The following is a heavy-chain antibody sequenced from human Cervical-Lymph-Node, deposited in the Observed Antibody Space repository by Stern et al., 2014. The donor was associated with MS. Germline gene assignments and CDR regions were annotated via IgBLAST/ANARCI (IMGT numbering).Heavy chain of an antibody. CDR1: GGSISSAEYY. CDR3: ARDADGYSLVFGY. J-gene: IGHJ4*02. CDR2: IHNSGTT. V-gene: IGHV4-30-4*01. D-gene: IGHD5-24*01. Sequence: VQLVESGPGLVKPSQTLSLTCAVTGGSISSAEYYWSWIRQSPGKGLEWIGYIHNSGTTYYNPFIKSRATISVDTSKNQFYLKLKSVTAADTAVYCCARDADGYSLVFGYWGRGTLVTVSS.